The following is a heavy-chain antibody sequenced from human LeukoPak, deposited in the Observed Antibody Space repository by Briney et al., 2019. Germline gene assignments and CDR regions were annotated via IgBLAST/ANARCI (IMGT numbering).Heavy chain of an antibody. CDR3: ARDSNIARYFI. J-gene: IGHJ4*02. D-gene: IGHD1-14*01. V-gene: IGHV4-4*02. Sequence: SGTLSLTCAVSGGSISSSNWWSWVRQPPGKGLEWIGEIYHSGSTNYNPSLKSRATISIDTSRNQFSLKLTSVTAADTAVYFCARDSNIARYFIWGQGTLVTVSS. CDR2: IYHSGST. CDR1: GGSISSSNW.